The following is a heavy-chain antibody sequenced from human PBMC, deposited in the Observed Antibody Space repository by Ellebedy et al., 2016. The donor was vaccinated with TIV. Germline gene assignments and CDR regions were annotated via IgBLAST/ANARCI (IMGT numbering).Heavy chain of an antibody. CDR1: GYTFTSYG. V-gene: IGHV1-18*01. D-gene: IGHD6-13*01. Sequence: AASVKVSCKASGYTFTSYGISWVRQAPGQGLEWMGWISAYNGNTNYAQKLQGRVTMTTDTSTSTAYMELRSLRSDDTAVYYCARPTSSSWYNVPYDYWGQGTLVTVSS. CDR3: ARPTSSSWYNVPYDY. J-gene: IGHJ4*02. CDR2: ISAYNGNT.